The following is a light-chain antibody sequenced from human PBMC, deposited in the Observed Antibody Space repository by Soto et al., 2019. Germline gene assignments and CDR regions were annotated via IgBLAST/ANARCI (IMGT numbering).Light chain of an antibody. V-gene: IGKV3-20*01. CDR1: QSVSSSY. CDR2: GAS. Sequence: EIVLTQSPGPLSLSPGEIATLSCRASQSVSSSYLAWYQQKPGQAPRLLIYGASSRATGIPDRVSGSGSEAAFSRTMSRLETADFAVYYCQQYGSSPFTFGPGTNVDIK. J-gene: IGKJ3*01. CDR3: QQYGSSPFT.